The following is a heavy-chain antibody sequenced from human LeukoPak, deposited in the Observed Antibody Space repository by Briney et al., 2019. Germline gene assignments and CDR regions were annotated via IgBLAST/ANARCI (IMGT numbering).Heavy chain of an antibody. D-gene: IGHD3-16*01. CDR2: VFYSGVT. Sequence: PSETLSLTCAVSSFSISNGFYWVWIRQPPGKGLEWIGNVFYSGVTYYTPSLMSRVTISGDTSKNQLSLKMNSVTAEDTAVYYRARDRGGSTGYASGYFDFWGQGVLVTVSS. J-gene: IGHJ4*02. CDR1: SFSISNGFY. CDR3: ARDRGGSTGYASGYFDF. V-gene: IGHV4-38-2*02.